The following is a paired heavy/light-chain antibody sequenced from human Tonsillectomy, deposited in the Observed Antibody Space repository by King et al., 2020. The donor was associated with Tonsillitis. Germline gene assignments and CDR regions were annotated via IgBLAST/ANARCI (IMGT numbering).Light chain of an antibody. J-gene: IGKJ2*01. V-gene: IGKV3-15*01. CDR3: QQYNDWPPAYT. Sequence: EIVMTQSPATLSVSPGERATLSCRASQNISNNLAWYQQKPAQVPRLLVHGASTRVAGIPARFSGSGTGTEFTLTISGLQSEDFAVYYCQQYNDWPPAYTFGQGTNLEIK. CDR2: GAS. CDR1: QNISNN.
Heavy chain of an antibody. J-gene: IGHJ2*01. V-gene: IGHV4-39*07. Sequence: QLRESGPGLVKPSETLSLNCSVSGASIGSRSYSWGWIRQPPGRGLEWVINIYGEWPQNPSLKGRVSTSVDTSDNQFSLRLRSVTAADTAVYFCARSLFHSDGSGKGYFDIWGRGTLVTVSS. CDR3: ARSLFHSDGSGKGYFDI. D-gene: IGHD3-10*01. CDR2: IYGEWP. CDR1: GASIGSRSYS.